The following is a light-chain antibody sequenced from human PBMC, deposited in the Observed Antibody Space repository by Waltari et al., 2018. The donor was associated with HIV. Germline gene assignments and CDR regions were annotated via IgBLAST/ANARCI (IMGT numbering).Light chain of an antibody. CDR1: HGVSSW. CDR3: QHANTFPLT. CDR2: TAS. J-gene: IGKJ4*01. Sequence: DIQMTQSPSSVSASVADKVTITGRASHGVSSWLHWYHQQPGKAPKLLLDTASSLQSGVPSRFSGSGSGTDFTLTITSLQPEESATYYCQHANTFPLTFGGGTRVEI. V-gene: IGKV1-12*01.